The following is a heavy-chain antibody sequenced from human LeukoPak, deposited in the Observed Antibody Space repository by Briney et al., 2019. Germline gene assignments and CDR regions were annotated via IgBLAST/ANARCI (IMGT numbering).Heavy chain of an antibody. CDR3: ARDRPGGSSLDY. J-gene: IGHJ4*02. V-gene: IGHV4-59*01. D-gene: IGHD6-13*01. Sequence: SETLSLTCTVSGGSISRDYWSWIRQTPGKGLEWIGYIYYTGSTNYNPSLKSRVTISVDTSKNQFSLKLSSVTAADTAVYYCARDRPGGSSLDYWGQGTLVTVSS. CDR2: IYYTGST. CDR1: GGSISRDY.